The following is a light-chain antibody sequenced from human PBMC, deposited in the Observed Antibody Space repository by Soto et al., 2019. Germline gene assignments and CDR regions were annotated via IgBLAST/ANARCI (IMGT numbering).Light chain of an antibody. V-gene: IGLV8-61*01. CDR3: VLYMGSGISV. Sequence: QTVVTQEPSLSVSPGGTVTLTCGLTSGSVSTSFYPSWFQQTPGQAPRTLIFQTDARSYGVPDRFSGSILGNKAALTITGAQAEDDSDYYCVLYMGSGISVFGGGTKLPVL. CDR1: SGSVSTSFY. J-gene: IGLJ3*02. CDR2: QTD.